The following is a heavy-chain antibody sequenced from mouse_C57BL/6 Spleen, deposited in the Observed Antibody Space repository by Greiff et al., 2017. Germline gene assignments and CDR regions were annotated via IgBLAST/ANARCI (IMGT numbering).Heavy chain of an antibody. Sequence: EVQLQESGPGLVKPSQSLSLTCSVTGYSITSGYYWNWIRQFPGNKLEWMGYISYDGSNNYNPSLKNRISITRDTSKNQVFLKLNSVTTEDTATYDCARGTGMYYFDYWGQGTTLTVSS. V-gene: IGHV3-6*01. CDR1: GYSITSGYY. CDR3: ARGTGMYYFDY. CDR2: ISYDGSN. J-gene: IGHJ2*01. D-gene: IGHD4-1*01.